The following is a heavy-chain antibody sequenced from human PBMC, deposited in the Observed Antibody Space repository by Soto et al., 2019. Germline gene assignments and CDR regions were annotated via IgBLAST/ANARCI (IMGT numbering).Heavy chain of an antibody. J-gene: IGHJ4*02. Sequence: PSETLSLTCAVYGGSFSGYYWSWIRQPPGKGLEWIGEINHSGSTNYNPSLKSRVTISVDTSKNQFSLKLSSVTAADTAVYYCARGDSSGYPLDYWGQGTLVTVSS. CDR2: INHSGST. D-gene: IGHD3-22*01. V-gene: IGHV4-34*01. CDR3: ARGDSSGYPLDY. CDR1: GGSFSGYY.